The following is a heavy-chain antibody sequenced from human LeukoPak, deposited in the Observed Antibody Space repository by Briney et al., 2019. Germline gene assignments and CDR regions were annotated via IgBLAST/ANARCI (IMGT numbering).Heavy chain of an antibody. Sequence: GGSLRLSCAASGFTFDDYGMSWVRQAPGKGLEWVSGINWNGGSTGYADSVKGRFIISRDNAKNSLYLQMNSLRAEDTAVYYCAKSLAAVPLDAEYFQHWGQGTLVTVSS. CDR1: GFTFDDYG. CDR3: AKSLAAVPLDAEYFQH. J-gene: IGHJ1*01. V-gene: IGHV3-20*04. CDR2: INWNGGST. D-gene: IGHD6-25*01.